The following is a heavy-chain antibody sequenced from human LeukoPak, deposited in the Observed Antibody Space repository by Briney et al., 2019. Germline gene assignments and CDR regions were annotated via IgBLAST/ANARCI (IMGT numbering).Heavy chain of an antibody. D-gene: IGHD6-6*01. CDR1: GDSISSYY. V-gene: IGHV4-59*12. CDR3: ARDRSSQLVYFDH. Sequence: PSETLSLTCTVSGDSISSYYWSWIRQPPGKGLEWIGYLYYSGSTNYNPSLKSRVTISVDTSKNQFSLKLRSVTAADTAVYYCARDRSSQLVYFDHWGQGTLVTVSS. CDR2: LYYSGST. J-gene: IGHJ4*02.